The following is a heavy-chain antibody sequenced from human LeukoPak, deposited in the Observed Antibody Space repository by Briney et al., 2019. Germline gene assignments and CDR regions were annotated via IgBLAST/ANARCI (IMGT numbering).Heavy chain of an antibody. V-gene: IGHV1-18*01. CDR3: ARDIAVAAIIPPYFDY. CDR1: NYTFNSYG. CDR2: ISAYNGNT. Sequence: ASVKVSCKASNYTFNSYGISWVRQAPGQGLEWMGWISAYNGNTNYAQKLQGRVTMTTDTSTSTAYMELRSLRSDDTAVYYCARDIAVAAIIPPYFDYWGQGTLVTVS. J-gene: IGHJ4*02. D-gene: IGHD6-19*01.